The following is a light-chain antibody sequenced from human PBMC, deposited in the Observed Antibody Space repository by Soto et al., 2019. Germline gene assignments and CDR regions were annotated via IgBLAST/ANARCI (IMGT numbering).Light chain of an antibody. CDR1: QSVSSY. V-gene: IGKV3-20*01. CDR2: GAS. J-gene: IGKJ1*01. CDR3: QQYGSSPQT. Sequence: EIVLTQSPATLSLSPGEIATLSFSASQSVSSYLAWYQQKPGQAPRLLIYGASSRATGIPDRFSGSGSGTDFTLTISRLEPEDFAVYYCQQYGSSPQTFGQGTKVDIK.